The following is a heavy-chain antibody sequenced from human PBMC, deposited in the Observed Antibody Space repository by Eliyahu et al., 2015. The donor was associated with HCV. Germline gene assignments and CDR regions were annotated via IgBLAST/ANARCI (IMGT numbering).Heavy chain of an antibody. CDR1: GGSINNYY. CDR3: ARGGYVKTSYAIDY. J-gene: IGHJ4*02. D-gene: IGHD2-15*01. V-gene: IGHV4-59*01. CDR2: IYYSGGT. Sequence: QVQLQESGPGLVKPSETLSLTCTVSGGSINNYYWSWIRQPPGKGLEWIGYIYYSGGTNHNPSLKSRVTISVDTSKNQFSLNLNSVTAADTAAYYCARGGYVKTSYAIDYWGQGTLVTVSS.